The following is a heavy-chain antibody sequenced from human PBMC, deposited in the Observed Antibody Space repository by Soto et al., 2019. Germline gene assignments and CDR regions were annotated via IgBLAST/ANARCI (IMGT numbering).Heavy chain of an antibody. CDR3: AWSATGTAPHYFAY. Sequence: GESLKISCQGSGFSFTSPWINWVRQMPGKGLEWMGNIDPGDSYTRYSPSFQGHVTISVDKSISTAYLQWSNLKASDTAMYYCAWSATGTAPHYFAYWGQGTLVTVSS. J-gene: IGHJ4*01. CDR2: IDPGDSYT. CDR1: GFSFTSPW. V-gene: IGHV5-10-1*01. D-gene: IGHD6-13*01.